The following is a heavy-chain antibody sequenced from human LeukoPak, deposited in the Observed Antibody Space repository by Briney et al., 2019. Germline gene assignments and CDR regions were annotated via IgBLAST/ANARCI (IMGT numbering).Heavy chain of an antibody. Sequence: GGSLRLSCAASGFTFSSYWMHWVRQVPGKGLVWVSRIKSDGSGTSYADSVKGRFTISRDNAKKSLYLQMNTLRAEDTAVYYCARGAMAAAGTCSDYWGQGTLVTVSS. V-gene: IGHV3-74*01. D-gene: IGHD6-13*01. CDR1: GFTFSSYW. CDR2: IKSDGSGT. CDR3: ARGAMAAAGTCSDY. J-gene: IGHJ4*02.